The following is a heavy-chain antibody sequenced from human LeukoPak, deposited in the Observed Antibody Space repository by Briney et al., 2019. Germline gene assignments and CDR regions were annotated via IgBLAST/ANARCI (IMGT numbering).Heavy chain of an antibody. V-gene: IGHV3-7*05. CDR2: IKQDGSEK. CDR3: AGASDPWLQLT. J-gene: IGHJ5*02. CDR1: GFTFSNYW. Sequence: PGGSLRLSCAASGFTFSNYWMIWVRQAPGKGLEWVGNIKQDGSEKRYADSVRGRFSISRDNAQTSLYLQMNSLRAEDTAVYYCAGASDPWLQLTWGQGTLVTDSS. D-gene: IGHD5-24*01.